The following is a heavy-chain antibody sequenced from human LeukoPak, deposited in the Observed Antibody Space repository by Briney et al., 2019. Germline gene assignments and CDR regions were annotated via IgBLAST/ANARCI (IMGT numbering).Heavy chain of an antibody. Sequence: ASVTVSFKASGYTFTIYDINWVRQATGQGLEWMGWMNPNSGNTGYAQKFQGRVTITRNTSISTAYMELSSLRSEDTAVYYCARDRGDILTGYLLDYWGQGTLVTVSS. V-gene: IGHV1-8*03. CDR2: MNPNSGNT. J-gene: IGHJ4*02. D-gene: IGHD3-9*01. CDR1: GYTFTIYD. CDR3: ARDRGDILTGYLLDY.